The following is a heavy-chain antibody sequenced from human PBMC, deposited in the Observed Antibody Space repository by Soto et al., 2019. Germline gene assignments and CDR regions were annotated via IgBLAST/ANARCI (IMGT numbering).Heavy chain of an antibody. CDR1: GYPFTSYG. CDR3: ARGRIVASIHDAFEI. Sequence: QGHLLQSGDEVETPGASVRVSCRASGYPFTSYGISWVRQAPGQGLEWVAWISTYNGNRDTAQKFQGRGTMTLDTSTDTAHMELGDLTSADTGVYYCARGRIVASIHDAFEIWGQGTKVTVSS. J-gene: IGHJ3*02. V-gene: IGHV1-18*01. D-gene: IGHD5-12*01. CDR2: ISTYNGNR.